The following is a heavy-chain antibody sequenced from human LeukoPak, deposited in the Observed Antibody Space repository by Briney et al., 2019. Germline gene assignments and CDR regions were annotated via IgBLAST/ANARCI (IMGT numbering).Heavy chain of an antibody. D-gene: IGHD6-19*01. J-gene: IGHJ4*02. V-gene: IGHV3-23*01. CDR1: GFTFSSYA. Sequence: GGSLRLSCAASGFTFSSYAMSWVRQAPGKGLQWVSDISEGGGNTHYAGSVKGRFTISRDDSKNTLYLQMNSLRAEDTAVYYCAKAQGYSSGNYFDYWGQGTLVTVSS. CDR3: AKAQGYSSGNYFDY. CDR2: ISEGGGNT.